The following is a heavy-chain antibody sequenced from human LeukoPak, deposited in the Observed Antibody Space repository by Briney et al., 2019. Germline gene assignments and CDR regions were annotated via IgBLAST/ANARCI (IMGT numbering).Heavy chain of an antibody. V-gene: IGHV3-21*01. J-gene: IGHJ3*02. CDR1: GFTFSSYS. D-gene: IGHD3-22*01. Sequence: GGSLRLSCAASGFTFSSYSMNWVRQAPGKGLEWVSSISSSSSYIYYADSVKGRFTISRDNAKNSLYLQMNSLRAEDTAVYYCAVNYDSSGYYPDAFDIWGQGTMVTVSS. CDR2: ISSSSSYI. CDR3: AVNYDSSGYYPDAFDI.